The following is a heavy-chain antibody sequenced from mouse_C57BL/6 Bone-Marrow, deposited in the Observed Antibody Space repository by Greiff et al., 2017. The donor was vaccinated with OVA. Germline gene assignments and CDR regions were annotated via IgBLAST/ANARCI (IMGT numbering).Heavy chain of an antibody. CDR2: IDPSDSET. D-gene: IGHD2-5*01. CDR1: GYTFTSYW. J-gene: IGHJ4*01. V-gene: IGHV1-52*01. CDR3: ARSYYSNYAYYAMDY. Sequence: VKLQQPGAELVRPGSSVKLSCKASGYTFTSYWMHWVKQRPIQGLEWIGNIDPSDSETHYNQKFKDKATLTVDKSSSTAYMQLSSLTSEDSAVYYCARSYYSNYAYYAMDYWGQGTSVTVSS.